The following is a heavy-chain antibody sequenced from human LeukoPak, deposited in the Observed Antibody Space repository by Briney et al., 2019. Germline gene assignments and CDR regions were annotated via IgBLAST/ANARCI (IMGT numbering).Heavy chain of an antibody. CDR1: GGTFISYA. J-gene: IGHJ4*02. D-gene: IGHD3-22*01. CDR3: ARCCYYDSSGYYYRFDY. V-gene: IGHV1-69*01. Sequence: SVKVSCKASGGTFISYAISWVRQAPGQGLEWMGGIIPIFGTANYAQKFQGRVTITADESTSTAYMELSSLRSEDTAVYYCARCCYYDSSGYYYRFDYWGQGTLVTVSS. CDR2: IIPIFGTA.